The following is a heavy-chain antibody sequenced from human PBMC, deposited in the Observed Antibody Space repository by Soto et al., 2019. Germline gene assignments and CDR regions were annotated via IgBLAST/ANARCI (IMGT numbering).Heavy chain of an antibody. CDR1: GFTFSSYA. CDR2: IVGSGGRT. Sequence: EVHLLESGGGLVQPGGSLRLSCVASGFTFSSYAMSWVRQAPGKGLEWVSSIVGSGGRTYYADSVQGRFTISRDNSKNTLSLRMNSFGAEGTAIFYCAKGRVPDYTAYGSCVFGLWGRGTLVTVSS. V-gene: IGHV3-23*01. CDR3: AKGRVPDYTAYGSCVFGL. D-gene: IGHD4-4*01. J-gene: IGHJ1*01.